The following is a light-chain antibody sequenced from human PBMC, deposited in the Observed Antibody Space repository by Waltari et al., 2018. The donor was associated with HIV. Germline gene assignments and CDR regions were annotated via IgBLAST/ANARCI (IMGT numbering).Light chain of an antibody. CDR2: SNN. CDR3: ALWDDSLNGVL. CDR1: SSNIGRNT. V-gene: IGLV1-44*01. Sequence: QPELSQPPSASGTPGQRVATSCSGSSSNIGRNTVNWSQQLPGTAPNLPFSSNNQRPQGVPVRFSGSKPGTSASLAITGLQSEDEADYYCALWDDSLNGVLFGGGTKLTVL. J-gene: IGLJ2*01.